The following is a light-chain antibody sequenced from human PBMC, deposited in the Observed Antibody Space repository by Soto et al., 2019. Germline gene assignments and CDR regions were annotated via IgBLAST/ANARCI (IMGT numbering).Light chain of an antibody. J-gene: IGKJ1*01. CDR3: QQGYNTPRT. CDR1: QSIASL. V-gene: IGKV1-39*01. Sequence: DIQMTQSPSSLSASVGDRVTITCRASQSIASLLNWYQQKPGKAPKLLIYGASSLQSGVPSRFSGSGSGTDFTLTISSLQPEDFAAYYCQQGYNTPRTFGQGTKVDIK. CDR2: GAS.